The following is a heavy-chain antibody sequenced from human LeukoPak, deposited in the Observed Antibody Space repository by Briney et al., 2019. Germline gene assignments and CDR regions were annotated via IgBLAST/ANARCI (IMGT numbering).Heavy chain of an antibody. CDR3: ARHEDRNWYFDH. D-gene: IGHD1-1*01. J-gene: IGHJ4*02. CDR2: IYYSGST. Sequence: PSETLSLTCTVSGGSVSSSDYYWGWIRQPPGKGLEWIGTIYYSGSTYYNPSLKSRVTISVDTSKNQFSLKLSSVTAPDTAVYYYARHEDRNWYFDHWGQGTLVTVSS. CDR1: GGSVSSSDYY. V-gene: IGHV4-39*01.